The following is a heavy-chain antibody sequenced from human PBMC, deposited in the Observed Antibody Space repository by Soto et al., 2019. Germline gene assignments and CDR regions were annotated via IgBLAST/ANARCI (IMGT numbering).Heavy chain of an antibody. J-gene: IGHJ4*02. D-gene: IGHD3-22*01. V-gene: IGHV4-39*07. CDR1: GGSISSSDYY. CDR3: ARAPVRYYYDSSGFGLLEY. CDR2: IYYSGST. Sequence: SETLSLTCTVSGGSISSSDYYWGWIRQPPGKGLEWIGNIYYSGSTNYNPSLKSRVTISVDTSKNQFSLKLSSVTAADTAVYYCARAPVRYYYDSSGFGLLEYWGQGTLVTVSS.